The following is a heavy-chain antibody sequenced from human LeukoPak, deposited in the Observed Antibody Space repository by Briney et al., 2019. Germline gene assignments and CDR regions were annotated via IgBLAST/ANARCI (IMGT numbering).Heavy chain of an antibody. Sequence: GGSLRLSCAASGFTFSSYWMSWVRQAPGKGLEWVANIKQDGSEKYYVDSVKGRFTISRDNAKNSLYLQMNSLRAEDTAVYYCAREVSSPAPVGYYDSSGYVPRYYMDVWGKGTTVTVSS. J-gene: IGHJ6*03. D-gene: IGHD3-22*01. CDR3: AREVSSPAPVGYYDSSGYVPRYYMDV. V-gene: IGHV3-7*01. CDR2: IKQDGSEK. CDR1: GFTFSSYW.